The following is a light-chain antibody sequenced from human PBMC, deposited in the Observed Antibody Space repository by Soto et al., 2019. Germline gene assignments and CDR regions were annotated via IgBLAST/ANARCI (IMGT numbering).Light chain of an antibody. J-gene: IGKJ2*01. CDR2: DVS. CDR1: QSISNW. Sequence: DIQMTQSPSTLSASVGDRVTITCRASQSISNWLAWYQQKPGKAPTLLIYDVSRLESGVPSRFSGSGSGTEFTLTINSLQPDDFVTYYCQQYDTYYTFGQGTKVHIK. CDR3: QQYDTYYT. V-gene: IGKV1-5*01.